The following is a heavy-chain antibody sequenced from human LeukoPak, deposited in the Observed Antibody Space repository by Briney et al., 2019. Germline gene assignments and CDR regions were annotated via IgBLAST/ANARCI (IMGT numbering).Heavy chain of an antibody. CDR2: IYWDDDK. CDR1: GFSLTTSGVG. Sequence: SGPTLVNPTQTLTLTCTFSGFSLTTSGVGVGWIRQPPGKALEWLAVIYWDDDKRYSPSLKSRLTITKDTSKNQVVLTMTNMDPADTATYFCAHKEYYALGSLGDSFDHWGQGTLVTVSS. V-gene: IGHV2-5*02. D-gene: IGHD3-10*01. CDR3: AHKEYYALGSLGDSFDH. J-gene: IGHJ4*02.